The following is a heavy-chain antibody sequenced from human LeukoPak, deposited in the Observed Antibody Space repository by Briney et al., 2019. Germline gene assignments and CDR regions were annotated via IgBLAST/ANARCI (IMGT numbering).Heavy chain of an antibody. CDR1: GFTFSDYY. Sequence: GGSLRLSCAASGFTFSDYYMSWIRQAPGKGLEWVSVIYSGGSTYYADSVKGRFTISRDNSKNTLYLQMNSLRAEDTAVYYCASEGSGYSFDYWGQGTLVTVSS. D-gene: IGHD3-9*01. V-gene: IGHV3-53*01. J-gene: IGHJ4*02. CDR2: IYSGGST. CDR3: ASEGSGYSFDY.